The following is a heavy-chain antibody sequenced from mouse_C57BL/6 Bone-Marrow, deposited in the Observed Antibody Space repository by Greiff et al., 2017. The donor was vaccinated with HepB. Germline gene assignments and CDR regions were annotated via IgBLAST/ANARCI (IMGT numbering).Heavy chain of an antibody. CDR2: ISSGGDYT. J-gene: IGHJ4*01. D-gene: IGHD2-5*01. Sequence: EVQGVESGEGLVKPGGSLKLSCAASGFTFSSYAMSWVRQTPEKRLEWVAYISSGGDYTYYADTVKGRFTISRDNARNTLYLQMSSLKSEDTAMYYGTRGGYSRAMDYWGRGTAVTVSS. CDR3: TRGGYSRAMDY. CDR1: GFTFSSYA. V-gene: IGHV5-9-1*02.